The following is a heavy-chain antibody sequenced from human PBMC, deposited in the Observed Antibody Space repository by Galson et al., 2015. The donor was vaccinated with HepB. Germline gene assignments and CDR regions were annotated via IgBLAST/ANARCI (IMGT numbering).Heavy chain of an antibody. CDR1: GLTLSSYS. Sequence: SLRLSCAASGLTLSSYSMNWVRQAPGKGLEWVSYISSGSSTMYYADSVKGRFTISRDNAKNSLYLQMNSLRAEDTAVYYCARGRYGSGNLFDYWGQGTLVTVSS. CDR2: ISSGSSTM. J-gene: IGHJ4*02. V-gene: IGHV3-48*01. CDR3: ARGRYGSGNLFDY. D-gene: IGHD3-10*01.